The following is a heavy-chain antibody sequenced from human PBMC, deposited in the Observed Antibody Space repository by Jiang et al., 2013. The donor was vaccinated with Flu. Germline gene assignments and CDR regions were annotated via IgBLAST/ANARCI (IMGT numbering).Heavy chain of an antibody. V-gene: IGHV1-46*01. CDR2: LNPHDGTT. J-gene: IGHJ4*02. D-gene: IGHD3-22*01. CDR3: ARVSGGYFLDF. Sequence: GAEVKKPGASVKISCQASGYNFILYYVHWLRQAPGQGLEWMGVLNPHDGTTTYPQKFQDRVTLTRDTSTSTVYMELTSLTSEDTAVYYCARVSGGYFLDFWGQGNPVTVSS. CDR1: GYNFILYY.